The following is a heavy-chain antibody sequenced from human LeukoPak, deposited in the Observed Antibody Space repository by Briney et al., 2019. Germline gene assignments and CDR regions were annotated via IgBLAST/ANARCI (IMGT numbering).Heavy chain of an antibody. J-gene: IGHJ4*02. V-gene: IGHV5-51*01. CDR3: ARYYYDSSGCYTYFDY. D-gene: IGHD3-22*01. CDR1: GYSFTSYW. CDR2: IYPGDSDT. Sequence: GESLKISCKGSGYSFTSYWIGWVRQMPGKGLGWMGIIYPGDSDTRYSPSFQGQVTISADKSISNAYLQWSSLKASDTAMYYCARYYYDSSGCYTYFDYWGQGTLVTVSS.